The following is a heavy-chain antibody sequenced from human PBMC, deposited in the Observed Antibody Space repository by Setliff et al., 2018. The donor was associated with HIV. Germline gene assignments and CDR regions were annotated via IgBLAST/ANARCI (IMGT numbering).Heavy chain of an antibody. CDR1: GGSISSHY. V-gene: IGHV4-59*11. Sequence: PSETLSLTCTVSGGSISSHYWSWIRQPPGKGLEWIGYIYYTGTTNYNPSFKSRVTISLDTSKTQFSLKLSSVTAADTAVYYCARGQPQGGGTYWSAFDIWGQGTMVTVSS. J-gene: IGHJ3*02. CDR2: IYYTGTT. CDR3: ARGQPQGGGTYWSAFDI. D-gene: IGHD1-26*01.